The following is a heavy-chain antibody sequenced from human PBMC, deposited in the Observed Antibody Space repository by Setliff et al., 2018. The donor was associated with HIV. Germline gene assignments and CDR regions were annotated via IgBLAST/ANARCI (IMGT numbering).Heavy chain of an antibody. CDR1: GGSISSSY. CDR3: ARGYYDFWSGPFKYYYYYMDV. V-gene: IGHV4-59*01. J-gene: IGHJ6*03. CDR2: IYYSGST. D-gene: IGHD3-3*01. Sequence: PSETLSLTCTVSGGSISSSYWSWIRQPPGKGLEWIGYIYYSGSTNYSPSLKSRVTISVDTSKNQFSLRLSSVTAADTAVYYCARGYYDFWSGPFKYYYYYMDVWGKGTTVTVSS.